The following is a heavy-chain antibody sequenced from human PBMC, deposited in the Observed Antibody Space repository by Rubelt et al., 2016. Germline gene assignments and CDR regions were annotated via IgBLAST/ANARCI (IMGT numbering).Heavy chain of an antibody. D-gene: IGHD3-22*01. CDR2: IYYSGST. Sequence: QVQLQESGPGLVKPSETLSLTCTVSGGSISSYYWSWIRQPPGKGLEWIGSIYYSGSTYYNPSLKSRVTISVDTSKNQFSLKLSSVTAADTAVYYCASTGYYYDSSGLDYWGQGTLVTVSS. CDR1: GGSISSYY. J-gene: IGHJ4*02. V-gene: IGHV4-59*05. CDR3: ASTGYYYDSSGLDY.